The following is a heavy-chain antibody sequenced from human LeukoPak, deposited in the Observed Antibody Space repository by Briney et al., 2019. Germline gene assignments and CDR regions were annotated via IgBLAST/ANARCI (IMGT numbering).Heavy chain of an antibody. V-gene: IGHV3-7*03. CDR2: IKKDGCGI. CDR1: GFPFSNSW. J-gene: IGHJ6*04. CDR3: AGGNAMDV. Sequence: QAGGSLRLSCAVSGFPFSNSWMYWVRQAPGKGLEGVANIKKDGCGISYVESVKGRFIISRDNSRNSLYLQMNSLKVEDTAVYFCAGGNAMDVWGKGTAVTVYS.